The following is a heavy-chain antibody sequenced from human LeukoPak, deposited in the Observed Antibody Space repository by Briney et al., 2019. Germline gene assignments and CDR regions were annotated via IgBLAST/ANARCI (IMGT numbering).Heavy chain of an antibody. V-gene: IGHV3-23*01. Sequence: QPGGSLRLSCAASGFTFSNYAMSWVRQAPGKGLEWVLAISGSGGSTYYADSVKGRFTISRDNSKNTVYLQMSSLRAEDTAVYYCTTDPATPFGYWGQGTLVTVSS. CDR3: TTDPATPFGY. CDR2: ISGSGGST. CDR1: GFTFSNYA. J-gene: IGHJ4*02. D-gene: IGHD2-2*01.